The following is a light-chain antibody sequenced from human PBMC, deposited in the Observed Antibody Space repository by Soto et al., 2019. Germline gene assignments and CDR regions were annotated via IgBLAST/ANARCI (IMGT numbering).Light chain of an antibody. CDR2: DDN. J-gene: IGLJ1*01. Sequence: QSVLTRPPSVSAAPGQKVTISCSGSSSNIGGNSVSWYQQLPGTAPKLLIYDDNKRPSGIPDRFSGSKSGTSATLGITGFQTGDEADYYCGSWDSNLSAYVFGTGTKVTVL. V-gene: IGLV1-51*01. CDR3: GSWDSNLSAYV. CDR1: SSNIGGNS.